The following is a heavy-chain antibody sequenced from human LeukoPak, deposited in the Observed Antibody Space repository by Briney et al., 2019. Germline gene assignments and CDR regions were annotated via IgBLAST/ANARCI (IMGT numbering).Heavy chain of an antibody. V-gene: IGHV3-21*01. Sequence: GGSLRLSCAAPGFIFSGYSMNWVRQAPGKGLEWVSSISSGSSFIYYADSVKGRFTVSRDNAKNSLYLQMNSLRAKDTAVYYCARDQGGERWFDPWGQGTLVTVSS. CDR3: ARDQGGERWFDP. CDR1: GFIFSGYS. CDR2: ISSGSSFI. J-gene: IGHJ5*02. D-gene: IGHD1-26*01.